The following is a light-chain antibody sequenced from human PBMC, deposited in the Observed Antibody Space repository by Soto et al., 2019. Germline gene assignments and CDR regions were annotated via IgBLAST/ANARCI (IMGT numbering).Light chain of an antibody. CDR2: AAS. CDR1: QGISNY. Sequence: DIQVTQSPSSLPASVGDKVTITCRASQGISNYLAWYQQKPGKVPKLLIYAASTLQSGVPSRFSGNGSGTDFTLTISSLQPEDVATYYCQKYNSAFPLTFRGGTKVEIK. CDR3: QKYNSAFPLT. J-gene: IGKJ4*01. V-gene: IGKV1-27*01.